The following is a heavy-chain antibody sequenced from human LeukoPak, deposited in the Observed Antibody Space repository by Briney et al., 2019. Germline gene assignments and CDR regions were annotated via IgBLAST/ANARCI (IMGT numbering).Heavy chain of an antibody. CDR1: GFTFDDYG. V-gene: IGHV3-20*04. CDR3: ARDSSLQQLPYYFDY. J-gene: IGHJ4*02. CDR2: INWNGGSK. Sequence: GGSLRLSCAASGFTFDDYGMSWVRQAPGKGLEWVSGINWNGGSKGYADSVKGRFTISRDNAKNSLYLQMNSLRAEDTALYYCARDSSLQQLPYYFDYWGQGTLVTVSS. D-gene: IGHD6-13*01.